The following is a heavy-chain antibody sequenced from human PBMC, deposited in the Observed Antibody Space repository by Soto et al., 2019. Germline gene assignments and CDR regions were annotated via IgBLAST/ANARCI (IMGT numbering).Heavy chain of an antibody. D-gene: IGHD6-19*01. Sequence: RRLSCVASGFTFSNFAMTWVRQAPEKGLEWVSGISGDGDSTYYADSVMGRFIISRDNSKNTLSLLMNSLRADETAVYYCARTESSGWSTRYGMDVWGRGTTVTVSS. CDR3: ARTESSGWSTRYGMDV. V-gene: IGHV3-23*01. J-gene: IGHJ6*02. CDR2: ISGDGDST. CDR1: GFTFSNFA.